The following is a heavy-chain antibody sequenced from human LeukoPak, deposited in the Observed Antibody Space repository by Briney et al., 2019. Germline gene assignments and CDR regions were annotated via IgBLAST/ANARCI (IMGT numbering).Heavy chain of an antibody. J-gene: IGHJ3*02. D-gene: IGHD3-22*01. V-gene: IGHV4-34*01. CDR2: INHSGST. Sequence: SETLSLTCAVYGGSFSGYYWSWIRQPPGKGLEWIGEINHSGSTNYNPSLKSRVTISVDTSKNQFSLKLSSVTAADTAVYYCARGLLNYYDSSAYYEGDAFDIWGQGTMVTVSS. CDR3: ARGLLNYYDSSAYYEGDAFDI. CDR1: GGSFSGYY.